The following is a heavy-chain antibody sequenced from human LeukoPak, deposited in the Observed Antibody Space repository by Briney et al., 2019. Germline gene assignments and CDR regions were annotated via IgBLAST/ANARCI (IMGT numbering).Heavy chain of an antibody. J-gene: IGHJ3*02. CDR3: ARDPAYGALDI. V-gene: IGHV3-7*01. Sequence: GGSLRLSCEASGFTFSNSYMSWVRQTPGKGLEWVAIISPDGSQGSYVDSVKGRFAISRDNALNSLFLQMNSLSAEDTAVYYCARDPAYGALDIWGQGTTVTVSS. CDR1: GFTFSNSY. D-gene: IGHD2-21*01. CDR2: ISPDGSQG.